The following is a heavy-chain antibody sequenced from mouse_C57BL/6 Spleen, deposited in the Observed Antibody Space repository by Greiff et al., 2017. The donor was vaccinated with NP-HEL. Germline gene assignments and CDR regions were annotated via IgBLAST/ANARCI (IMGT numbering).Heavy chain of an antibody. V-gene: IGHV1-62-2*01. D-gene: IGHD1-1*01. Sequence: VQLQQSGAELVKPGASVKLSCKASGYTFTEYTIHWVKQRSGQGLEWIGWFYPGSGSIKYNEKFKDKATLTADKSSSTVYMELSRLTSEDSAVYCCARHEDTYYGSIYGIGYAMDYWGQGTSVTVSS. CDR1: GYTFTEYT. CDR3: ARHEDTYYGSIYGIGYAMDY. J-gene: IGHJ4*01. CDR2: FYPGSGSI.